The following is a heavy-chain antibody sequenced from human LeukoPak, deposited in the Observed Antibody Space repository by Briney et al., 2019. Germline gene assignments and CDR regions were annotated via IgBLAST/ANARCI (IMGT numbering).Heavy chain of an antibody. Sequence: PSETLSLTCTVSGGSISNYYWTWIRQPPGKGLEWIGLVYYTGSTNYNPSLKSRVTISVDTSKNQFSLQLNSVTAADTAVYYCARAGYSYGTGYYFDYWGQGTLVTVSS. CDR3: ARAGYSYGTGYYFDY. D-gene: IGHD5-18*01. CDR1: GGSISNYY. V-gene: IGHV4-59*01. J-gene: IGHJ4*02. CDR2: VYYTGST.